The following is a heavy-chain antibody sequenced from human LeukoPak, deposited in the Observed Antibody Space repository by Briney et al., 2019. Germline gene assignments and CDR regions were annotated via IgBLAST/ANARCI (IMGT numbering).Heavy chain of an antibody. J-gene: IGHJ3*02. CDR1: GGSISSGGYY. CDR3: ARYLARNAFDI. V-gene: IGHV4-31*03. CDR2: IYYSGST. Sequence: SETLSLTCTVSGGSISSGGYYWNWIRQHPRKGLEWIGYIYYSGSTYYNPSLKSRVTISVDTSENQFSLRLSSVTAADTAVYYCARYLARNAFDIWGQGTMVTVSS.